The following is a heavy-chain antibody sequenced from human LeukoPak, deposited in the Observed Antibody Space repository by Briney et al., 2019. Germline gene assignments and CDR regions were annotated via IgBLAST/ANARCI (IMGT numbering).Heavy chain of an antibody. Sequence: ASVKVSCKASGYTFTSYYMHWVRQAPGQGLEWMGIINSMGGSTSYAQKFQGRVTMTRDMSTSTVYMELSSLRSEDTAVYYCARVDSTSPHELDYWGQGTLVTVSS. D-gene: IGHD6-6*01. J-gene: IGHJ4*02. CDR2: INSMGGST. CDR1: GYTFTSYY. V-gene: IGHV1-46*01. CDR3: ARVDSTSPHELDY.